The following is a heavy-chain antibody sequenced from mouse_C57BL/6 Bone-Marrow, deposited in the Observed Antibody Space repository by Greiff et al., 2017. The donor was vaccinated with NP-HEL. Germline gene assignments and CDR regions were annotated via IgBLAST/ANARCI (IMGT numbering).Heavy chain of an antibody. D-gene: IGHD4-1*01. J-gene: IGHJ2*01. CDR3: TTSLGRPDY. CDR2: IDPENGDT. V-gene: IGHV14-4*01. Sequence: VQLQQSGAELVRPGASVKLSCTASGFNIKDDYMHWVKQRPEQGLEWIGWIDPENGDTEYASKFQGKATITADTSSNTAYLQLSSLTSEDTAGYYCTTSLGRPDYWGQGTTLTVSS. CDR1: GFNIKDDY.